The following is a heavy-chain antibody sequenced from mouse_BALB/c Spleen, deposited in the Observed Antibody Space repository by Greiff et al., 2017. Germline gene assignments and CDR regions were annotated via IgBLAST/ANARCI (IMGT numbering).Heavy chain of an antibody. V-gene: IGHV3-2*02. CDR1: GYSITSDYA. D-gene: IGHD1-1*01. J-gene: IGHJ2*01. CDR3: ARSDYYGSSFDY. CDR2: ISYSGST. Sequence: EVMLVESGPGLVKPSQSLSLTCTVTGYSITSDYAWNWIRQFPGNKLEWMGYISYSGSTSYNPSLKSRISITRDTSKNQFFLQLNSVTTEDTATYYCARSDYYGSSFDYWGQGTTLTVSS.